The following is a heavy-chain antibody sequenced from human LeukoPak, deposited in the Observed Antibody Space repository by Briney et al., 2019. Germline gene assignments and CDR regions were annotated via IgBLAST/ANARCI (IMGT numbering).Heavy chain of an antibody. CDR1: GYRFTNYW. CDR2: IYPSDSDN. Sequence: GESLKISCKGSGYRFTNYWIGWVRQMPGKGLEWMGIIYPSDSDNRYSPSFQGQVTISVDKSISTAHLQWSSLKASDTAMYYCARRTTGTEWFDYWGQGTLATLSS. CDR3: ARRTTGTEWFDY. J-gene: IGHJ4*02. D-gene: IGHD1-1*01. V-gene: IGHV5-51*01.